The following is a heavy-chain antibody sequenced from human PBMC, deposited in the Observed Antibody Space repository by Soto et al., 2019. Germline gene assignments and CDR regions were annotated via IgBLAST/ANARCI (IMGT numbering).Heavy chain of an antibody. J-gene: IGHJ6*04. CDR2: IKQDGSEE. CDR1: GFTFSSYW. CDR3: AREIAARL. D-gene: IGHD6-6*01. V-gene: IGHV3-7*01. Sequence: EVQLVESGGGLVQPGGSLRLSCAASGFTFSSYWMSWFRQAPGKGLEWVANIKQDGSEENYVDSVKGRFTISRDNAKNARYLQINSLRVEDTAVYYCAREIAARLWGKGTTVTVSS.